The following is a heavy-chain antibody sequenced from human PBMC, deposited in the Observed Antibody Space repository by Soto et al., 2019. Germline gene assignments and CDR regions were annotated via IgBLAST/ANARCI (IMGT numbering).Heavy chain of an antibody. CDR1: GGSISSGGYY. CDR3: ARTPIDDYGDYFSFR. J-gene: IGHJ4*02. D-gene: IGHD4-17*01. Sequence: SETLSLTCTVSGGSISSGGYYWSWIRQHPGKGLEWIGYIYYSGSTYYNPSLKSRVTISVDTSKNQFSLKLSSVTAADTAVYYCARTPIDDYGDYFSFRWGQGTLVTVSS. V-gene: IGHV4-31*03. CDR2: IYYSGST.